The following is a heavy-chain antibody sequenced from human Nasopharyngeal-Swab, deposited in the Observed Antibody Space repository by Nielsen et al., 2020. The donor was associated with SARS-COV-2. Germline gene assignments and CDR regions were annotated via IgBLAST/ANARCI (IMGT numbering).Heavy chain of an antibody. J-gene: IGHJ4*02. CDR1: GFTFSSHW. V-gene: IGHV3-74*01. CDR3: ASQLGHPDS. CDR2: ISEDGSIT. Sequence: GEFLKISCAASGFTFSSHWMHWVRQAPGKGLVWVSRISEDGSITTYADSVKGRFTISRDNAKNTLFLQMHSLRADDPAIYYCASQLGHPDSWGQGTLVTVSS. D-gene: IGHD2-2*01.